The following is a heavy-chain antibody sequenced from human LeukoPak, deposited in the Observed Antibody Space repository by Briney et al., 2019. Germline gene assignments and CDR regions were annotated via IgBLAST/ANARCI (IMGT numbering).Heavy chain of an antibody. Sequence: GGSLRLSCVASGFTFTSDAMNWVRQAPGKGLEWVSSTVSRGTTQYADSVKGRFTVSRDTSKNTLYLQMNSLRADDTAVYYCAKCSTSAYTTGWCNWIDPWGRGTLVTVSS. J-gene: IGHJ5*02. D-gene: IGHD6-19*01. CDR3: AKCSTSAYTTGWCNWIDP. CDR1: GFTFTSDA. V-gene: IGHV3-23*01. CDR2: TVSRGTT.